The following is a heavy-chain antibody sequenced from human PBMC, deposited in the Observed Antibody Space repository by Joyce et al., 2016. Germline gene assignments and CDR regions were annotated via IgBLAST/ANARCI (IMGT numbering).Heavy chain of an antibody. CDR1: GFSVSSYH. V-gene: IGHV3-53*01. Sequence: EVQLVESGGGLSQPGGSLRLSCAASGFSVSSYHISWVRQAPGKGLEGVSVIHSGDTTHYADSVKGRFTISRDISKNTLYLQMNSLRAEDTAVYYCARSKVGASSYYHYGMDVGGQGTTVIVSS. D-gene: IGHD1-26*01. J-gene: IGHJ6*02. CDR2: IHSGDTT. CDR3: ARSKVGASSYYHYGMDV.